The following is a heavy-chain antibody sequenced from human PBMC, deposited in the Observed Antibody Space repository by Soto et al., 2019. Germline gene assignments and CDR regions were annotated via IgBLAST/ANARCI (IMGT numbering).Heavy chain of an antibody. CDR2: IIPIFGTT. J-gene: IGHJ4*02. V-gene: IGHV1-69*01. Sequence: QVQLVQSGAEVKKPGSSVKVSCKASGGTFSSFAISWVRQAPGQGLEWMGGIIPIFGTTNYAQKVQGRVTITADESTSTAYMEVTTLRSEDTAVYYCARDRDHTYDYWGQGTLVTVSS. CDR1: GGTFSSFA. CDR3: ARDRDHTYDY.